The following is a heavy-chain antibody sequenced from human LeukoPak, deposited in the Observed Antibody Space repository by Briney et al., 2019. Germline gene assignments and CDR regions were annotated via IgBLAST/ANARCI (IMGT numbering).Heavy chain of an antibody. Sequence: ASVKVSCTVSGYTLTELSMHWVRQAPGKGLEWMGGFDPEDGETIYAQKFQGRVTMTEDTSTDTAYMELSSLRSEDTAVYYCATGYNWNSREDYWGQGTLVTVSS. D-gene: IGHD1-7*01. J-gene: IGHJ4*02. CDR1: GYTLTELS. V-gene: IGHV1-24*01. CDR3: ATGYNWNSREDY. CDR2: FDPEDGET.